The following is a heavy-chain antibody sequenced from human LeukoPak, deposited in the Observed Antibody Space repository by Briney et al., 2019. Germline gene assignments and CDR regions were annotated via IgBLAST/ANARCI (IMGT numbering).Heavy chain of an antibody. CDR2: INPNNGGA. Sequence: ASVKVSCKASGYTFTGHYIHWVRQAPGQGLEGVGWINPNNGGAHYAQKFQDRVTMTRDTSISTAYMEVSRLTSDDTAVYYCARDQNFHGSGGYYGMDWWGQGTLVTVSS. V-gene: IGHV1-2*02. D-gene: IGHD3-22*01. CDR3: ARDQNFHGSGGYYGMDW. CDR1: GYTFTGHY. J-gene: IGHJ1*01.